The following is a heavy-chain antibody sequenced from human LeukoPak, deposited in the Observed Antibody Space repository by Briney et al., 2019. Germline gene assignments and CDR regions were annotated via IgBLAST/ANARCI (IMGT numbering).Heavy chain of an antibody. D-gene: IGHD6-19*01. Sequence: PGGSLTLSRAPSGLTFSSHGIHWVRHAPGKGLEWVAVISYAGSDKYYADSVKGRFTIYRDNSKNTLNLQIDSLRAEDTAVYYCAKSSSGGWYLLGDAFDIWGQGTMVTVSS. CDR3: AKSSSGGWYLLGDAFDI. CDR1: GLTFSSHG. CDR2: ISYAGSDK. J-gene: IGHJ3*02. V-gene: IGHV3-30*18.